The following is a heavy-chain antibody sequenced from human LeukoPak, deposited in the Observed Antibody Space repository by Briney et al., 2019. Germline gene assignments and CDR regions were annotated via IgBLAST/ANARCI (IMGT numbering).Heavy chain of an antibody. CDR3: ARRFRD. V-gene: IGHV3-48*03. J-gene: IGHJ4*02. Sequence: RGSLRLSCIGSGLTFSGFELNWVCQAPGKGLEWVAYIRHDGSLKTYADSMRGRFTISRDDAKNSVYLQMDSLRVEDTATYYCARRFRDWGRGILVTVSS. CDR1: GLTFSGFE. CDR2: IRHDGSLK.